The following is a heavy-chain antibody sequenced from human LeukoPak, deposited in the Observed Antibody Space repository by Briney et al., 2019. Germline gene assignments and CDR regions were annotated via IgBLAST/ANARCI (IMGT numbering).Heavy chain of an antibody. CDR3: ARSTGSYYFDY. Sequence: ASVKVSYKASGYTFTSYSFSWARQAPGQGLEWMGWISGYSGNTNYAQKLQGRVTLTADTSTSTAYMELRSLRSDDTAVYYCARSTGSYYFDYWGQGTLVTVSS. CDR1: GYTFTSYS. V-gene: IGHV1-18*01. D-gene: IGHD1-26*01. CDR2: ISGYSGNT. J-gene: IGHJ4*02.